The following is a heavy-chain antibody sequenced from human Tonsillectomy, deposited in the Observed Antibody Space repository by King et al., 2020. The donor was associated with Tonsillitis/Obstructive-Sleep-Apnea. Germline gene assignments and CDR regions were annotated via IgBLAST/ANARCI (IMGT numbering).Heavy chain of an antibody. J-gene: IGHJ5*01. D-gene: IGHD2/OR15-2a*01. CDR3: ARHDRGSSMVDS. CDR1: GYRFSSYW. V-gene: IGHV5-51*01. CDR2: IYPGDSDT. Sequence: QLVQSGAEVKKPGESLKISCKGSGYRFSSYWIAWVRQTPGKGLEWMGIIYPGDSDTRYSPSFPCQVTISADKYISTAYLQWSSLKASDTAMYYCARHDRGSSMVDSWGQGTLVTVSS.